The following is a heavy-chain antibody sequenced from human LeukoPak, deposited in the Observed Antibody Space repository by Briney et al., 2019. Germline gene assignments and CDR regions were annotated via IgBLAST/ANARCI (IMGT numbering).Heavy chain of an antibody. J-gene: IGHJ6*03. CDR2: IRSKAYGETT. CDR1: GFTFSNYG. V-gene: IGHV3-49*04. D-gene: IGHD2-2*01. Sequence: SLRLSCAASGFTFSNYGMSWVRQAPGQGLEWVGFIRSKAYGETTQYASSVKGRITISRYDSKSIVYLQMNSPKTEDTGVYYCTREQSLFGKYQYYFYMDVWGKGTTVTVSS. CDR3: TREQSLFGKYQYYFYMDV.